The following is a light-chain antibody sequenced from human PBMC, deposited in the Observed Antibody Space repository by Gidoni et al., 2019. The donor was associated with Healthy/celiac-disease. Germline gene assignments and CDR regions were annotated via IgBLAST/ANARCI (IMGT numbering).Light chain of an antibody. CDR2: EVS. Sequence: VTISCTGTSSDVGGYNYVSWYQQHPGKAPKLMIYEVSKRPSGVPDRFSGSKSGNTASLTVSGLQAEDEADYYCSSYAGSNNFVVFGGGTKLTVL. CDR3: SSYAGSNNFVV. V-gene: IGLV2-8*01. J-gene: IGLJ2*01. CDR1: SSDVGGYNY.